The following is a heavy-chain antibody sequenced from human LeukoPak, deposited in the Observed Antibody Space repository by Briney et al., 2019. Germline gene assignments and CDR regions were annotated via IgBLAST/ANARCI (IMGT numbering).Heavy chain of an antibody. J-gene: IGHJ4*02. CDR3: ARLSANSSAYFFDY. D-gene: IGHD3-22*01. V-gene: IGHV3-66*04. CDR1: GFIVSSNY. CDR2: IYRGGST. Sequence: GGSLRLSCAVSGFIVSSNYMTWVRQASGKGLEWVSVIYRGGSTNYADSVKGRFTISRDTSKNTLYLQMNSLRAEDTAVYYCARLSANSSAYFFDYWGQGTLVTVSS.